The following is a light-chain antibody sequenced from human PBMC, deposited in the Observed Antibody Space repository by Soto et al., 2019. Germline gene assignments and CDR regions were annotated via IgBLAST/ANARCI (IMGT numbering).Light chain of an antibody. Sequence: EIVLTQSPGTLSLSPGERATLSCSASQSASSSYLAWYQQKPGQAPRLLIYGASSRATGIPDRFSGSGSGTDFTLTISRLEPEDFAVYYCQQYGSSRTFGKGTNVESK. CDR2: GAS. J-gene: IGKJ1*01. CDR3: QQYGSSRT. V-gene: IGKV3-20*01. CDR1: QSASSSY.